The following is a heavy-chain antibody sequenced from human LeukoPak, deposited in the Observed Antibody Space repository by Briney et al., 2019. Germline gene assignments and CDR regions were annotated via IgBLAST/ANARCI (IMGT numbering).Heavy chain of an antibody. Sequence: SETLSLTCAVYGGSFSGYYWSWIRQPPGKGLEGIGEINHSGSTNYNPSLKSRVTISVDTSKNQFSLKLSSVTAADTAVYYCARDRYCSGGSCYLDYWGQGTLVTVSS. J-gene: IGHJ4*02. CDR3: ARDRYCSGGSCYLDY. CDR1: GGSFSGYY. V-gene: IGHV4-34*01. D-gene: IGHD2-15*01. CDR2: INHSGST.